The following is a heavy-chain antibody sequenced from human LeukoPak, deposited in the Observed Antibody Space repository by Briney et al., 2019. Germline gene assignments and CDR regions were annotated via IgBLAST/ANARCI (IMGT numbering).Heavy chain of an antibody. CDR3: AAGDRNGWYFDY. CDR2: INWTRGDT. V-gene: IGHV3-20*04. CDR1: GFTFDDHG. Sequence: GGSLRLSCSAPGFTFDDHGMRWVRQVPGGGGEWGHCINWTRGDTGHADSVKGRFTNSRDHAKNSLYLQMNRLRAEDTALYYCAAGDRNGWYFDYWRQGTLLTVSS. D-gene: IGHD6-19*01. J-gene: IGHJ4*02.